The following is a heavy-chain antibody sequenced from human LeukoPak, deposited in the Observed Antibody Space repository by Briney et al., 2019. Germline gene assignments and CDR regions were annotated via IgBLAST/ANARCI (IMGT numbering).Heavy chain of an antibody. D-gene: IGHD5-18*01. CDR1: GFTFNSYA. CDR2: ISGSGGST. J-gene: IGHJ4*02. Sequence: PGGSLRLSCAASGFTFNSYAMSWVRQAPGKGLEWVSAISGSGGSTYYADSVKGRFTISRDNSKNTLYLQMNSLRAEDTAVYYCAKSPRGHPRGYSSYFDYWGQGTLVTVSS. CDR3: AKSPRGHPRGYSSYFDY. V-gene: IGHV3-23*01.